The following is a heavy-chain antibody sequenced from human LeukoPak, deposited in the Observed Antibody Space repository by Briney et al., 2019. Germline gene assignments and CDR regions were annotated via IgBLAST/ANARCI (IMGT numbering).Heavy chain of an antibody. CDR2: INPNSGGI. J-gene: IGHJ4*02. D-gene: IGHD3-16*01. V-gene: IGHV1-2*02. CDR1: GYLFTGYY. Sequence: ASVKVSCKASGYLFTGYYMHWVRQAPGQGLEWMGWINPNSGGIKYAQKFQGRVSMTRDTSISTAYMELSRLRSDDTAVYYCAKDWGEYFDYVWGSFTSFDFWGQGTLVTVSS. CDR3: AKDWGEYFDYVWGSFTSFDF.